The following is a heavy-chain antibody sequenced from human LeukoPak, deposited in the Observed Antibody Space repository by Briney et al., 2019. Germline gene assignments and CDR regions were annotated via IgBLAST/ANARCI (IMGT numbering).Heavy chain of an antibody. CDR2: MNPNSANT. V-gene: IGHV1-8*02. CDR3: ARAIRYQLLSDY. Sequence: ASVKVSCKTSGYTFSTYDINWLRQAAGQGLEWMGWMNPNSANTGFAQKFQGRAAITRDTSTATAYLELSGLTSDDTAVYYCARAIRYQLLSDYWGQGTLVTVSS. J-gene: IGHJ4*02. D-gene: IGHD2-2*01. CDR1: GYTFSTYD.